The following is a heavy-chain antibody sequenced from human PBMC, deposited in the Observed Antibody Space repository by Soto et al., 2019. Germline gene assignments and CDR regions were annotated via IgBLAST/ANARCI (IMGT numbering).Heavy chain of an antibody. D-gene: IGHD6-6*01. J-gene: IGHJ4*02. CDR1: GFTFSSHA. CDR2: ISGSGGST. Sequence: PGGSLRLSCAASGFTFSSHAMSWVRQAPGKGLEWVSAISGSGGSTYYADSVKGRFTISRDNSKNTLYLQMNSLRAEDTAVYYCAKYGQLAPYGPGPFDYWGQGTLVTVSS. V-gene: IGHV3-23*01. CDR3: AKYGQLAPYGPGPFDY.